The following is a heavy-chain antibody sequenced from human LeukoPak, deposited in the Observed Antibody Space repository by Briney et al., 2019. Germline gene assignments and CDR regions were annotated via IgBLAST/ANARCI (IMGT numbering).Heavy chain of an antibody. Sequence: GASVKVSCKASGYTFTSYDINWVRQATGQGLEWMGWVNPNSGNTGYAQKFQGRVTMTRNTSISTAYMELSSPRSEDTAVYYCARGFVLRYFDWLSRVDWFDPWGQGTLVTVSS. CDR3: ARGFVLRYFDWLSRVDWFDP. V-gene: IGHV1-8*01. CDR1: GYTFTSYD. D-gene: IGHD3-9*01. J-gene: IGHJ5*02. CDR2: VNPNSGNT.